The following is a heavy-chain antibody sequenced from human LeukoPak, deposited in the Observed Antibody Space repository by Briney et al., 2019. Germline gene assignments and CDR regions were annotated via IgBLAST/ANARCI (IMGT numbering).Heavy chain of an antibody. CDR1: GGSISSYY. Sequence: PSETLSLTCTVSGGSISSYYWSWIRQPPGKGLEWIGYIYYSGSTNYNPSLKSRVTISVDTSKNQFSLKLSSVTAADTAVYYCARGEMYYYGSGSYSIDYWGQGTLVTVSS. J-gene: IGHJ4*02. D-gene: IGHD3-10*01. V-gene: IGHV4-59*01. CDR2: IYYSGST. CDR3: ARGEMYYYGSGSYSIDY.